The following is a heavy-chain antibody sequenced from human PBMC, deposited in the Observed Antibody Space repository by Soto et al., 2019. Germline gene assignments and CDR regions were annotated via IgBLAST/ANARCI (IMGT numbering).Heavy chain of an antibody. V-gene: IGHV1-18*01. Sequence: QVKLVQSGTEVKKPGASIKVSCKASGYSFATSGMSWVRQAPGQGLEWMGLISAYNGNTNYDQNLQDRVTMTTDTSTSTAYLEVRNLRSDDTAVYYCARAGQYYDASGYANWGQGTLVTVSS. CDR3: ARAGQYYDASGYAN. CDR2: ISAYNGNT. D-gene: IGHD3-22*01. CDR1: GYSFATSG. J-gene: IGHJ4*02.